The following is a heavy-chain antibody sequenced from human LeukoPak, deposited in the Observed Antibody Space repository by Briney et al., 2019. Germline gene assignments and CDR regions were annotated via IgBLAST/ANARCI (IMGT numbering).Heavy chain of an antibody. CDR2: INHSGST. D-gene: IGHD3-22*01. CDR3: ARADSSGYYG. V-gene: IGHV4-34*01. J-gene: IGHJ4*02. Sequence: TSETLSLTCAVYGGSFSGYYWSWIRQPPGKGLEWIGEINHSGSTNYNPSLKSRVTISVDTSKNQFSLKLSSVTAADTAVYYCARADSSGYYGWGQGTLVTLSS. CDR1: GGSFSGYY.